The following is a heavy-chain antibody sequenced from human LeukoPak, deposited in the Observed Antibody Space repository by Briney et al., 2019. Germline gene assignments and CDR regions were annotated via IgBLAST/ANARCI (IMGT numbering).Heavy chain of an antibody. CDR1: GFTFSSYW. CDR2: IDSDGSGT. V-gene: IGHV3-74*01. Sequence: GGFLRLSCAASGFTFSSYWMHWVRQVPGKGLVWVSHIDSDGSGTTYADSVKGRFTISRDNARNTLYLQMNSLRDEDTAVYYCARDSPRTGPWGQGTLVTVSS. CDR3: ARDSPRTGP. D-gene: IGHD1-1*01. J-gene: IGHJ5*02.